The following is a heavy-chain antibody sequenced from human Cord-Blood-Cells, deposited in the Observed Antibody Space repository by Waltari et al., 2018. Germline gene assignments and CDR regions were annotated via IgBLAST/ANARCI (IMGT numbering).Heavy chain of an antibody. Sequence: QVQLVQSGAEVKKPGSSVKVSCKASGGTFSSYAISWVRQAPGQGLEWRGGIIPIVGTANNAQKFQGRVTITADESKSTAYMELSSLRSEDTAVYYCARDQGGAYCGGDCYFAYWGQGTLVTVSS. J-gene: IGHJ4*02. V-gene: IGHV1-69*01. CDR2: IIPIVGTA. CDR3: ARDQGGAYCGGDCYFAY. D-gene: IGHD2-21*02. CDR1: GGTFSSYA.